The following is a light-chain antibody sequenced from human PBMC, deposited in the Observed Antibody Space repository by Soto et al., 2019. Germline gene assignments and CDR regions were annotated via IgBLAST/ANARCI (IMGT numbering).Light chain of an antibody. V-gene: IGKV3-15*01. CDR2: GES. Sequence: LTQSPGTLSLSAWESADLSCRASQTVRNNYLAWYKQKPGQAPRLLIFGESTRANGLPDRFSGSGSGTEFNLTISSLQSEDFAVYYCQQYKDWTHTCGQGTKVDIK. CDR3: QQYKDWTHT. J-gene: IGKJ1*01. CDR1: QTVRNN.